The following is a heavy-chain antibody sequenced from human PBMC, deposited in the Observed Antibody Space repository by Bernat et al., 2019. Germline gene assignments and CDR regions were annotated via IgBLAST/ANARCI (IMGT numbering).Heavy chain of an antibody. V-gene: IGHV3-48*03. CDR3: AREYSGTYHAFDY. Sequence: EVQLVESGGGLEQPGGSLRLSCAASEITFSSHAMNWVRQAPGKGLEWVSYISSSGTIQYADSVKGRFTISRDNAKNSLFLQMNSLRAEDTAVYYCAREYSGTYHAFDYWGQGTLVTVSS. CDR1: EITFSSHA. D-gene: IGHD1-26*01. J-gene: IGHJ4*02. CDR2: ISSSGTI.